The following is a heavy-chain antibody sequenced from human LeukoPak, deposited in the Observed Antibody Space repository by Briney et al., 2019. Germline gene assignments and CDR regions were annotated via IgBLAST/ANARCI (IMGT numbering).Heavy chain of an antibody. CDR1: GGSISSGSYY. J-gene: IGHJ5*02. CDR2: IYTSGST. Sequence: SETLSLTCTGSGGSISSGSYYWSWIRQPAGKGLEWIGRIYTSGSTNYNPSLKKRVTISVDTSNNQFSLKLSSVTAADTAVYYCARELVVPAAIGWFDPWGQGTLVTVSS. D-gene: IGHD2-2*02. V-gene: IGHV4-61*02. CDR3: ARELVVPAAIGWFDP.